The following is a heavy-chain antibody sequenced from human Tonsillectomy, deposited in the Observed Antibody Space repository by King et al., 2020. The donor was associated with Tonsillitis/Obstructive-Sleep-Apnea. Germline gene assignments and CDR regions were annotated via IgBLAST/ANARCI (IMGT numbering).Heavy chain of an antibody. J-gene: IGHJ4*02. CDR2: IKQDGSEK. D-gene: IGHD6-13*01. V-gene: IGHV3-7*03. CDR3: ARAQYSSWDY. Sequence: VQLVESGGGLVQPGGSLRHSCAASGFTFSNYWMSWVRQAPGKGLEWVGSIKQDGSEKYYVDYVKGRFTISRDNAKNSLYLQMNSLRAEDTAVYYCARAQYSSWDYWGQGTLVTVSS. CDR1: GFTFSNYW.